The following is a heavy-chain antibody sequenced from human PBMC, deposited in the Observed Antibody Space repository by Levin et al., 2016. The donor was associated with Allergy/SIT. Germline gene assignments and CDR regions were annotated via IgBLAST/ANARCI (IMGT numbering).Heavy chain of an antibody. CDR1: GGSIRSYH. Sequence: SETLSLTCSVSGGSIRSYHWSWIRQPPGEGLEWIGYIHSSGNTNYNPSLNSRVTISVDTSKNQFSLKLRSVTAADTAVYYCASGRWAAIVEFWGQGTLVTVSS. CDR3: ASGRWAAIVEF. J-gene: IGHJ4*02. V-gene: IGHV4-59*01. CDR2: IHSSGNT. D-gene: IGHD4-23*01.